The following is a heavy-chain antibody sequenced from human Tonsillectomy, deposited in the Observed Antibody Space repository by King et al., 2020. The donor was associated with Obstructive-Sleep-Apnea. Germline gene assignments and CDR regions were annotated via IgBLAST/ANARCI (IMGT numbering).Heavy chain of an antibody. CDR1: GCSISIYY. CDR3: ARNPDGGYRWFDP. V-gene: IGHV4-59*08. CDR2: IYYSGST. Sequence: QLQESGPGLVKPSETLSLTCTVSGCSISIYYWSWIRQPPGKGLEWMGYIYYSGSTNYNPSLKSRVTISLDKSKTQVSLQLTTVTAADTAVYYCARNPDGGYRWFDPWGQGTLVTVSS. J-gene: IGHJ5*02. D-gene: IGHD5-12*01.